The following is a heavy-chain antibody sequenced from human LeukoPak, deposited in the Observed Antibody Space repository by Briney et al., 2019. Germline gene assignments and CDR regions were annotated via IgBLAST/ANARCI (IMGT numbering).Heavy chain of an antibody. D-gene: IGHD3-10*01. Sequence: PSETLSLTCAVYGGSFSGYYWSWIRQPPGKGLEWIGEINHSGSTNYNPSLKSRVTISVDTSKNQFSLKLSSVTAADTAVYYCARHRRFGELSSYYYGMDVWGKGTMVTVSS. CDR3: ARHRRFGELSSYYYGMDV. J-gene: IGHJ6*04. CDR1: GGSFSGYY. CDR2: INHSGST. V-gene: IGHV4-34*01.